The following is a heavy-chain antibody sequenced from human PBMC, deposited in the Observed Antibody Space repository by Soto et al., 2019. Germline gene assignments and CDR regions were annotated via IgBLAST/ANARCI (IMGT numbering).Heavy chain of an antibody. D-gene: IGHD2-15*01. CDR3: ARAYCSGGSCYKTIRMNFDL. CDR2: INHSGST. V-gene: IGHV4-34*01. Sequence: QVQLQQWGAGLLKPSETLSLTCAVYGGSFSGYYWSWIRQPPGKGLEWIGEINHSGSTNYNPSLKSRVTISVDTSKHQFSLKLSSVTAADTAVYYCARAYCSGGSCYKTIRMNFDLWGRGTLVTVSS. CDR1: GGSFSGYY. J-gene: IGHJ2*01.